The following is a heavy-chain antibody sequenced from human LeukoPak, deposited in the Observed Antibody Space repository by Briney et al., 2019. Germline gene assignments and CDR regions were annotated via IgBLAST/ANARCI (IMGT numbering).Heavy chain of an antibody. CDR2: IRQDGGKK. D-gene: IGHD3-10*01. V-gene: IGHV3-7*01. CDR3: ARYYYASAFDY. CDR1: GFTFSSYW. Sequence: GGSLTLSCTASGFTFSSYWMTWVRQTPEKGLEWVANIRQDGGKKDYVASVKGRFTISRDNAKNSLYLQMNSLRAEDTAVYHCARYYYASAFDYWGQGTLVTVSS. J-gene: IGHJ4*02.